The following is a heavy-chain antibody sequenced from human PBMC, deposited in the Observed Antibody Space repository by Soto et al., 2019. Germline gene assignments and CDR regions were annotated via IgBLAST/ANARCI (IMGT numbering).Heavy chain of an antibody. D-gene: IGHD3-3*01. CDR1: GYTFTSYD. J-gene: IGHJ6*02. Sequence: ASVKVSCKASGYTFTSYDINWVRQATGQGLEWMGWMNPNSGTTGYAQKFQGRVTMTRNTSISTAYMELSSLRSEDTAVYYCARRKHYAFWSGYYITKDYDYYGMNVWGQGTTVTVPS. V-gene: IGHV1-8*01. CDR3: ARRKHYAFWSGYYITKDYDYYGMNV. CDR2: MNPNSGTT.